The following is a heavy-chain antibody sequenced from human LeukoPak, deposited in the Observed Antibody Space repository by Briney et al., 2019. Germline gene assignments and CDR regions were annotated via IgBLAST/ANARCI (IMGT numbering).Heavy chain of an antibody. D-gene: IGHD2-2*01. CDR3: TRGTVPAAQNYYYYGMDV. V-gene: IGHV3-49*04. Sequence: GGSLRLSCTASGFTFGDYAMSWVRQAPGKGLEWVGFIRSKAYGGTTEYAASVKGRFTISRDDSKSIAYLQKNSLKTEDTAVYYCTRGTVPAAQNYYYYGMDVWGQGTTVTVSS. J-gene: IGHJ6*02. CDR2: IRSKAYGGTT. CDR1: GFTFGDYA.